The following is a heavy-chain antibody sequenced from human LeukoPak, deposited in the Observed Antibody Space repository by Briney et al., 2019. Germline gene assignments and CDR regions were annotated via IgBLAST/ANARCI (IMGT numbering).Heavy chain of an antibody. V-gene: IGHV3-30*18. CDR1: GFTFSSYG. Sequence: GGSLRLSCAASGFTFSSYGMHWVRQAPGKGLEWVAVISYDGSNKYYADSVKGRFTISRDNSKNTLYLQMNSLRAEDTAVYYCAKDYGAIAVAGTFDYWGQGTLVTVSS. D-gene: IGHD6-19*01. J-gene: IGHJ4*02. CDR2: ISYDGSNK. CDR3: AKDYGAIAVAGTFDY.